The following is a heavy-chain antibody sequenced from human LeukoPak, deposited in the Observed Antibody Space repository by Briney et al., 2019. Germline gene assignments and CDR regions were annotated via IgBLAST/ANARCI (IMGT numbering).Heavy chain of an antibody. V-gene: IGHV3-23*01. CDR2: ISGSGGST. Sequence: PGGSLRLSCAASGFTFSTYIMNWVRQAPGKGLEWVSAISGSGGSTYYADSVKGRFTISRDNSKNTLYLQMNSLRAEDTAVYYCAKDRRAGSYDYWGQGTLVTVSS. CDR1: GFTFSTYI. D-gene: IGHD3-10*01. CDR3: AKDRRAGSYDY. J-gene: IGHJ4*02.